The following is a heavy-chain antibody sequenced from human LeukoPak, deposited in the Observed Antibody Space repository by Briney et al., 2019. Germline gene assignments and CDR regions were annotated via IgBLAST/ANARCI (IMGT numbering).Heavy chain of an antibody. CDR1: GYTFTSYG. V-gene: IGHV1-18*01. D-gene: IGHD6-6*01. Sequence: ASVKVSCKASGYTFTSYGISWVRQAPGQGLEWMGWISAYSGNTNYAQKLQGRVTMTTDPSTSTAYMGLRSLRSDDTAVYYCARDLLYFGYSSSSSWFDPWGQGTLVTVSS. CDR2: ISAYSGNT. CDR3: ARDLLYFGYSSSSSWFDP. J-gene: IGHJ5*02.